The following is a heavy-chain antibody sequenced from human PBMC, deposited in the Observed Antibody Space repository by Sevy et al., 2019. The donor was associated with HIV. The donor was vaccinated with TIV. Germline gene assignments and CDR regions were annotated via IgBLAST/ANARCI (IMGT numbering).Heavy chain of an antibody. Sequence: GGSLRLSCAASGFTFSSYSMNWVRQAPGKGLEWVSYISRSSSTIYYADSVKGRFTISRDNAKNSLYLQMNSLRVEETAVYYCARERKMYDSSGYYFHFDYWGQGTLVTVSS. J-gene: IGHJ4*02. V-gene: IGHV3-48*01. CDR1: GFTFSSYS. D-gene: IGHD3-22*01. CDR2: ISRSSSTI. CDR3: ARERKMYDSSGYYFHFDY.